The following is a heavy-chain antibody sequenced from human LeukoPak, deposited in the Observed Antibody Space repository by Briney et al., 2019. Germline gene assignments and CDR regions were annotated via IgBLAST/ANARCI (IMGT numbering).Heavy chain of an antibody. D-gene: IGHD3-22*01. CDR3: ARALTSDSSALDY. J-gene: IGHJ4*02. Sequence: PGGSLRLSCAASGFTFSSYSMNWVRQAPGKGLEWVSSITSSSSYIYYADSVKGRFTISRDNAKNSLYLQMNSLRAEDTAVYYCARALTSDSSALDYWGQGTLVTVSS. CDR2: ITSSSSYI. CDR1: GFTFSSYS. V-gene: IGHV3-21*01.